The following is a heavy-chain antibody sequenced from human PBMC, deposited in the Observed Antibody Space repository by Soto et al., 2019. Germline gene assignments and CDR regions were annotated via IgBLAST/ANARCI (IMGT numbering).Heavy chain of an antibody. J-gene: IGHJ4*02. CDR2: MYYAGST. CDR1: GGSIRSGNYY. CDR3: ARERDTSGWYGGFYLDF. Sequence: QVQLQESGPGLVKPSQTLSLTRTVSGGSIRSGNYYWSWIRQLPGKGLEWIGYMYYAGSTSYNPSLESRVTISRDTSENQFSLKMSSVTAADTAVYYCARERDTSGWYGGFYLDFWGQGALVTVSS. D-gene: IGHD6-19*01. V-gene: IGHV4-31*03.